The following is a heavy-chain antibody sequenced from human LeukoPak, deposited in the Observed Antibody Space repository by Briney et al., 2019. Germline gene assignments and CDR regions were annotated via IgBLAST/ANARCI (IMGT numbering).Heavy chain of an antibody. J-gene: IGHJ4*02. CDR3: ARDTHQWLVEAVGY. CDR2: ISSSSSYI. V-gene: IGHV3-21*01. Sequence: TSGGSLGLSCAASGFTFSSYSMNWVRQAPGKGLEWVSSISSSSSYIYYADSVKGRFTISRDNAKNSLYLQMNSLRAEDTAVYYCARDTHQWLVEAVGYWGQGTLVTVSS. CDR1: GFTFSSYS. D-gene: IGHD6-19*01.